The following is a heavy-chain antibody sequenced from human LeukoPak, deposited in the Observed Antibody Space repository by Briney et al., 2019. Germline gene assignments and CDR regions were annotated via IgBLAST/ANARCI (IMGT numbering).Heavy chain of an antibody. CDR3: AKDLFACSSTSCYSQSY. D-gene: IGHD2-2*01. J-gene: IGHJ4*02. Sequence: PGGSLRLSCAASGFTFSTYGMSWGRQAPGKGLEWVSAISGSGGFTYYADSVKGRFTISRDNSKHTLYLQMNSLRAEDTAVYYCAKDLFACSSTSCYSQSYGGQGTLVTVSS. CDR1: GFTFSTYG. V-gene: IGHV3-23*01. CDR2: ISGSGGFT.